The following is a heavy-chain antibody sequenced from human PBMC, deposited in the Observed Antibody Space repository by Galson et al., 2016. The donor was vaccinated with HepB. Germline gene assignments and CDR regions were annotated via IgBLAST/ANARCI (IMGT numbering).Heavy chain of an antibody. CDR2: INSDGSST. CDR1: GFTFRSYW. J-gene: IGHJ3*02. Sequence: SLRLSCAASGFTFRSYWMHWVRQGPGKGLVWVSRINSDGSSTRYADSVKGRLTISRDNAKNTLYLQMNSLRAGDTAVYYCARDRDYTNAFDIWGQGTMVTVSS. CDR3: ARDRDYTNAFDI. V-gene: IGHV3-74*01. D-gene: IGHD4-11*01.